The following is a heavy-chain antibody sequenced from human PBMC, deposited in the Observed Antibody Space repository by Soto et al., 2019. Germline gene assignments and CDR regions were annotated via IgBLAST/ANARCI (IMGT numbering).Heavy chain of an antibody. CDR1: GYSFTDYH. Sequence: ASVKVSCKASGYSFTDYHIHWVRQAPGQGLEWLGRINPKSGGTSTAQKFQGWVTMTTDTSMSTASMELTRLTSDDTAIYYCARGDSTDCSNGVCSFFYNHDMDVWGQGTTVTVSS. CDR2: INPKSGGT. D-gene: IGHD2-8*01. J-gene: IGHJ6*02. CDR3: ARGDSTDCSNGVCSFFYNHDMDV. V-gene: IGHV1-2*04.